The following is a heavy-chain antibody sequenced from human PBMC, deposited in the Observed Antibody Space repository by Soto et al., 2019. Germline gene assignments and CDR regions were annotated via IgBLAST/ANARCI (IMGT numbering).Heavy chain of an antibody. CDR3: ARDMVRAMDV. CDR1: GFTVSSNY. D-gene: IGHD3-10*01. Sequence: EVQLVESGGGLVQPGGSLRLSCAASGFTVSSNYMSWVRQAPGKGLEWVSVIYSGGSTYFADSVKGRFTMSRDNSKNTLYLQMNSLRAEDTAVYYCARDMVRAMDVWGQGTTVTVSS. CDR2: IYSGGST. J-gene: IGHJ6*02. V-gene: IGHV3-66*01.